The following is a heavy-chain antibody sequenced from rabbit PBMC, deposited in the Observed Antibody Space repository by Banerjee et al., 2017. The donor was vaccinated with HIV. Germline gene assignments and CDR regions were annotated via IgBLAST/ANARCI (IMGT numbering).Heavy chain of an antibody. D-gene: IGHD4-1*01. V-gene: IGHV1S40*01. Sequence: CKASGFSFSDRDVMCWVRQAPGKGLEWIACINTATGKPVYATWAKGRFTISTTSSTTVTLQMTSLTAADTATYFCARDLAGAIGWNFYLWGPGTLVTVS. CDR3: ARDLAGAIGWNFYL. CDR1: GFSFSDRDV. J-gene: IGHJ6*01. CDR2: INTATGKP.